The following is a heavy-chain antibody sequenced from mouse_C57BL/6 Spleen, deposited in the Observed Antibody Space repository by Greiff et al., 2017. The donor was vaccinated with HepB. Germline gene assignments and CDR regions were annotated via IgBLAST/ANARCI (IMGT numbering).Heavy chain of an antibody. CDR3: ARRMITTVVGYFDV. CDR2: IDPSDSYT. V-gene: IGHV1-50*01. Sequence: QVQLQQPGAELVKPGASVKLSCKASGYTFTSYWMQWVKQRPGQGLEWIGEIDPSDSYTNYNQKFKGKATLTVDTSSSTAYMQLSSLTSEDSAVYYCARRMITTVVGYFDVGGTGTTVTVSS. J-gene: IGHJ1*03. CDR1: GYTFTSYW. D-gene: IGHD1-1*01.